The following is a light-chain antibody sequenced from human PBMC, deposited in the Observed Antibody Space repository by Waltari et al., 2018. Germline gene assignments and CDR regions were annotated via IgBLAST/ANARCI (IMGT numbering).Light chain of an antibody. V-gene: IGKV1-39*01. Sequence: DVQMTQSPFSLSASVGDIVPITCRASQRIDNFLSWYQQKPGKAPNLLIYGASNLQSGVPSMFSGSGFGTDFTLTITSLQPQDSATYYCQQSYTTSWTFGQGTTVEVK. CDR1: QRIDNF. J-gene: IGKJ1*01. CDR3: QQSYTTSWT. CDR2: GAS.